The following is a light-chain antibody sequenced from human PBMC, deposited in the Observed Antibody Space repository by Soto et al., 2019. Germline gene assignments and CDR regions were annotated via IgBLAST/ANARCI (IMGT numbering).Light chain of an antibody. J-gene: IGLJ2*01. Sequence: QSALTQPASVSGSPGQSITISCTGTSSHVGGYNYVSWFQQHPGIVPKLMIYEVSNRPSGVSNRFSGSKSVNTAYLTISGLQSEDEADYYCISYTSKSTWVFGGGTKLTVL. CDR3: ISYTSKSTWV. V-gene: IGLV2-14*01. CDR2: EVS. CDR1: SSHVGGYNY.